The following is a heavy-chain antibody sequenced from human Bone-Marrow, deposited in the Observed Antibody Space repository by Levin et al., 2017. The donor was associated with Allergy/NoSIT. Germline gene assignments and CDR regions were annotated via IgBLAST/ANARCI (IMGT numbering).Heavy chain of an antibody. CDR2: ISGSGTII. V-gene: IGHV3-11*01. D-gene: IGHD4-23*01. Sequence: GGSLRLSCAASGFAFSDYYMSWIRRAPGKGLEGVSYISGSGTIIYEANSVKGRFTISRDNAKNSLYLQMNSLRVEDTAIYYCAIDYLQYGGKGDYWRQGTLVPVSS. J-gene: IGHJ4*02. CDR3: AIDYLQYGGKGDY. CDR1: GFAFSDYY.